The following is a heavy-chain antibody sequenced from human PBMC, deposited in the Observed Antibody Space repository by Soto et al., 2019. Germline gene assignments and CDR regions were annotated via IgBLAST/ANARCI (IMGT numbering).Heavy chain of an antibody. CDR1: GFTFSNAW. V-gene: IGHV3-15*01. J-gene: IGHJ4*02. CDR3: AKESGYSPYYFDY. Sequence: EVQLVESGGGLVKPGGSLRLSCAASGFTFSNAWMSWVRQAPGKGLEWVGRIKSKTDGGTTDYAAPVKGRFTISRDDSKNTLYLQMNSLRAEDTAVYYCAKESGYSPYYFDYWGQGTLVTVSS. D-gene: IGHD3-22*01. CDR2: IKSKTDGGTT.